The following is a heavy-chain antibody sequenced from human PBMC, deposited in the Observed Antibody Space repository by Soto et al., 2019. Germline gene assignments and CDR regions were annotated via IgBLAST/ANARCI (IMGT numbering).Heavy chain of an antibody. V-gene: IGHV4-59*01. D-gene: IGHD3-16*01. CDR3: ARDQGGFGTEFDY. J-gene: IGHJ4*02. CDR2: IYYSGST. Sequence: SETLSLTCTVSGGSISSYYWSWILQPPGKGLEWIGYIYYSGSTNYNPSLKSRVTISVDTSKNQFSLKLSSVTAADTAVYYCARDQGGFGTEFDYWGQGTLVTVSS. CDR1: GGSISSYY.